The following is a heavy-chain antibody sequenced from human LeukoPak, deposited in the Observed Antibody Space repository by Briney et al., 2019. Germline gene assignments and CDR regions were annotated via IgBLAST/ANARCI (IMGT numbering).Heavy chain of an antibody. Sequence: PGGSLRLSCAASGFTFSSYAMSWVRQAPGKGLEWVSAISGSGGSTYYADSVNGRLPISRDNSKNTLYLQMNSLRAEDTAVYYCAKVSGVNWNDRPPTDEFDYWGQGTLVTVSS. CDR1: GFTFSSYA. CDR2: ISGSGGST. CDR3: AKVSGVNWNDRPPTDEFDY. V-gene: IGHV3-23*01. J-gene: IGHJ4*02. D-gene: IGHD1-1*01.